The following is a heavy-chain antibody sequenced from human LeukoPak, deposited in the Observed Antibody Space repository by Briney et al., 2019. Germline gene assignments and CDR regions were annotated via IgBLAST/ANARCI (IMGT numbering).Heavy chain of an antibody. V-gene: IGHV4-39*01. CDR3: ARRDYRAWIDP. D-gene: IGHD2-21*01. CDR2: VYYTGSI. CDR1: GGSISASSHY. J-gene: IGHJ5*02. Sequence: PSETLSLTCSVSGGSISASSHYWAWVRQPPGEGREWIGSVYYTGSIRYNTSLKSRVTISVDMSKNDLFLTVNSVTAADTAFYYCARRDYRAWIDPWGQGILVTVSP.